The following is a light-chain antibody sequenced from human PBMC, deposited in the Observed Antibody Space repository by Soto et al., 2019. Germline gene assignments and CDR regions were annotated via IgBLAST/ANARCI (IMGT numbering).Light chain of an antibody. CDR2: NAS. Sequence: EIVLTQSPGTLSLSPGEKATLSCRASQRVTNFLAWYQQKPGQSPSLLIYNASHRATGIPARFSGSGSGTDFTLTISSLEPEDFAVYYCQQRYRWPETFGQGTKV. CDR1: QRVTNF. V-gene: IGKV3-11*01. J-gene: IGKJ1*01. CDR3: QQRYRWPET.